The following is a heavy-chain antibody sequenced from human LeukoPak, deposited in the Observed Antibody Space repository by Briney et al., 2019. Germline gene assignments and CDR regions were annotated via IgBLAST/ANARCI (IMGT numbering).Heavy chain of an antibody. V-gene: IGHV3-23*01. CDR1: GFTFSSCA. CDR3: AKYRYCSSTSCYSTYFDY. Sequence: GGSLRLSCAASGFTFSSCAMSWVRQAPGKGLEWVSAISGSGGSTYYADSVKGRFTISRDNSKNTPYLQMNSLRAEDTAVYYCAKYRYCSSTSCYSTYFDYWGQGTLVTVSS. D-gene: IGHD2-2*01. CDR2: ISGSGGST. J-gene: IGHJ4*02.